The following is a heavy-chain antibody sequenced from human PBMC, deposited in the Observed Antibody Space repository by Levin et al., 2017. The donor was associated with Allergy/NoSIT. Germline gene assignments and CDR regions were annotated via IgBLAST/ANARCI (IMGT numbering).Heavy chain of an antibody. CDR3: ARLPHLGHSYGYYYGMDV. J-gene: IGHJ6*02. D-gene: IGHD5-18*01. CDR2: IDWDDDK. CDR1: GFSLSTSGMC. Sequence: SGPTLVKPTQTLTLTCTFSGFSLSTSGMCVTWIRQPPGKGLEWLARIDWDDDKYYSTSLKTRLTISKDTSKNQVVLTMTNMYPVDTATYYCARLPHLGHSYGYYYGMDVWGQGTTVTVSS. V-gene: IGHV2-70*11.